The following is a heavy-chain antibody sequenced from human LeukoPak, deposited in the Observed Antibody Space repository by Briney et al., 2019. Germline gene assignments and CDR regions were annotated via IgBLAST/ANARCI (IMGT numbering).Heavy chain of an antibody. J-gene: IGHJ4*02. D-gene: IGHD3-3*01. V-gene: IGHV1-18*01. CDR3: ARDNDFWSGYYTGSWDY. CDR2: ISAYNGNT. Sequence: GASVKVSCKASGYTFTSYGISWVRQAPGQGLEWMGWISAYNGNTNYAQKLQGRVTMTTDTSTSTAYMELRSLRSDDTAVYYCARDNDFWSGYYTGSWDYWGQGTLVTVSS. CDR1: GYTFTSYG.